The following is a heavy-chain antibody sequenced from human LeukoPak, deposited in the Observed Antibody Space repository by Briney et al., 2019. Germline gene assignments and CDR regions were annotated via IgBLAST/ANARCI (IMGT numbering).Heavy chain of an antibody. Sequence: SETLSLTCTVSGDSFSSYYWSWIRQPPGKGLEWIGYIYTSGSTNYNPSLKSRVTISVDTSKNQFSLKLSSVTAADTAVYYCASTGGDGYSDYYYYMDVWGKGTTVTVSS. D-gene: IGHD5-24*01. CDR1: GDSFSSYY. J-gene: IGHJ6*03. V-gene: IGHV4-4*09. CDR2: IYTSGST. CDR3: ASTGGDGYSDYYYYMDV.